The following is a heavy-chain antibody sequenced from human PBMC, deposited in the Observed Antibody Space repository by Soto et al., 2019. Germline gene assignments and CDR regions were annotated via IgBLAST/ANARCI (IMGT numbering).Heavy chain of an antibody. Sequence: PSETLSLTCAVSGGSISSSNWWSWVRQPPGKGLEWIGEIYHSGSTNYNPSLKSRVTISVDKSKNQFSLKLSSVTAADTAVYYCARDSSGYYGGPFDYWGQGTLVTVSS. J-gene: IGHJ4*02. CDR1: GGSISSSNW. CDR3: ARDSSGYYGGPFDY. CDR2: IYHSGST. V-gene: IGHV4-4*02. D-gene: IGHD3-22*01.